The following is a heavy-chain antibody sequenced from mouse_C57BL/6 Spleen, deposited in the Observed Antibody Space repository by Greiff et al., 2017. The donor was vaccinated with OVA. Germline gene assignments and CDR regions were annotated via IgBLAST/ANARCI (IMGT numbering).Heavy chain of an antibody. CDR1: GFTFSSYT. CDR3: ARLNDYDLYFDY. V-gene: IGHV5-9*01. CDR2: ISGGGGTT. D-gene: IGHD2-4*01. Sequence: EVQLVESGGGLVKPGGSLKLSCAASGFTFSSYTMSWVRQTPEKRLEWVATISGGGGTTYYPDSVKGRFTISRDNAKNTLYLQMSSLRSEDTALYNCARLNDYDLYFDYWGQGTTLTVSS. J-gene: IGHJ2*01.